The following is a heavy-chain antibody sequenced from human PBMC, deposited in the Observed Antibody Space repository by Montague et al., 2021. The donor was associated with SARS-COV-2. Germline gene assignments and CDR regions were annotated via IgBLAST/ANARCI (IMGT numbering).Heavy chain of an antibody. Sequence: SETLYLTCTVSGASISSSENSWGWIRQSPGKGLEWFGSIFYSGTTYFNPSLRSRIAISVDTSKNQFSLKVTSVTAADTAVYYCASHVTFGGVVVALDYWGQGHLVSVSS. V-gene: IGHV4-39*01. CDR1: GASISSSENS. D-gene: IGHD3-16*02. CDR2: IFYSGTT. CDR3: ASHVTFGGVVVALDY. J-gene: IGHJ4*02.